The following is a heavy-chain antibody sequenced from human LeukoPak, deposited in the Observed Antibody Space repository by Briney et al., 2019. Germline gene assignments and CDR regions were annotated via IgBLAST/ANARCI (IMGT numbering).Heavy chain of an antibody. CDR2: IYTSGST. CDR1: GGSISNYY. D-gene: IGHD1-26*01. CDR3: ARAFGTYQYYFDY. V-gene: IGHV4-4*07. J-gene: IGHJ4*02. Sequence: SETLSLTCTVSGGSISNYYWNWIRQPAGKGLEWIGRIYTSGSTNYNPSLKSRVTISVDTSKNQFSLKLSSVTAADTAVYYCARAFGTYQYYFDYWGQGTLVTVSS.